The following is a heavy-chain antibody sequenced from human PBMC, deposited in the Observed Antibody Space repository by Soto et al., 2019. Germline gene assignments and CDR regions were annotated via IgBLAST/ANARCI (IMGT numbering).Heavy chain of an antibody. CDR2: VNSDGDTT. Sequence: PGGSLRLSCASSGVTFRNYWMHWVRQAPGKGLVWVSRVNSDGDTTYYADSVKGRFTISRDNAKNTLHLQMNSLGAEDTAVYYCASNYAYAEGYYFYGIDVWGQGTTVTVSS. J-gene: IGHJ6*02. D-gene: IGHD3-16*01. CDR1: GVTFRNYW. CDR3: ASNYAYAEGYYFYGIDV. V-gene: IGHV3-74*01.